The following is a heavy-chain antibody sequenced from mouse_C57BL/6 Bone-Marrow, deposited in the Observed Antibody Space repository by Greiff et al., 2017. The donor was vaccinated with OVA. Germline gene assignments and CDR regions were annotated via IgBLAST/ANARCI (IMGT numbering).Heavy chain of an antibody. Sequence: EVQLQQSGPELVKPGASVKMSCKASGYTFTDYNMHWVKQSHGKSLEWIGYINPNNGGTSYNQKFKGKATLTVNKSSSTAYMELRSLTSEDSAVYYCARWGGLRGYFDYWGQGTTLTVSS. V-gene: IGHV1-22*01. CDR3: ARWGGLRGYFDY. CDR1: GYTFTDYN. J-gene: IGHJ2*01. CDR2: INPNNGGT. D-gene: IGHD2-4*01.